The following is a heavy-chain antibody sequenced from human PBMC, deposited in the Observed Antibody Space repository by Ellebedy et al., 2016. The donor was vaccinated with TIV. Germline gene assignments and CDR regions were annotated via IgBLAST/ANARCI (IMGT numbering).Heavy chain of an antibody. CDR2: IYNDGTST. CDR3: VKDGTYDYGDY. D-gene: IGHD3-16*01. V-gene: IGHV3-74*01. J-gene: IGHJ4*02. Sequence: GESLKISCAASGFTFTIYAMSWVRQAPGKGLVWVARIYNDGTSTSYADSVQGRFTISRDNAKNTLYLEMNSLRLDDTAVYYCVKDGTYDYGDYWGQGALVTVSS. CDR1: GFTFTIYA.